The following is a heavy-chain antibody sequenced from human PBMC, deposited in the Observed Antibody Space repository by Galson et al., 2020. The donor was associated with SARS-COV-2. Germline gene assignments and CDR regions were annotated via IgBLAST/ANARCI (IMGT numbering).Heavy chain of an antibody. CDR1: GGSISSYY. CDR3: ARRSLRYCTNGVCHSGFDP. J-gene: IGHJ5*02. Sequence: SETLSLTCTVSGGSISSYYWSWIRQPPGKGLEWIGYIYYSGSTNYNPSLKSRVTISVDTSKNQFSLKLSSVTAADTAVYYCARRSLRYCTNGVCHSGFDPWGQGTLVTVSS. D-gene: IGHD2-8*01. V-gene: IGHV4-59*08. CDR2: IYYSGST.